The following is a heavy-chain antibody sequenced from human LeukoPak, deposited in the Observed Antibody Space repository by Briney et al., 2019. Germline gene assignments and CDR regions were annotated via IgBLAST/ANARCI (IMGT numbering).Heavy chain of an antibody. Sequence: PGRSLRLSCAASGFTFHDYAMHWVRQAPGKGLEWVSGLTRNGANIAYADSVRGRFTVSRDNAKNSLYLQMNSLRAEDTALYYCARDIGSSWYYYYYGIDVWGHGTTVTVSS. CDR3: ARDIGSSWYYYYYGIDV. D-gene: IGHD6-13*01. J-gene: IGHJ6*02. CDR2: LTRNGANI. V-gene: IGHV3-9*01. CDR1: GFTFHDYA.